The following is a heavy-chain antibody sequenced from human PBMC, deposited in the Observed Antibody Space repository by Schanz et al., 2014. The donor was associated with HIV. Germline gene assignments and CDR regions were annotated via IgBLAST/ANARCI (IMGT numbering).Heavy chain of an antibody. CDR3: ARDCLGGCPADY. V-gene: IGHV3-48*03. D-gene: IGHD6-19*01. Sequence: EVQLVESGGGLVQPGGSLRLSCAASGFVFSSYAMHWVRQAPGKGLEWLSRISNSGSLKSYADSVKGRFTISRDNAKNLLYQQLNSLRDDDTAVYYCARDCLGGCPADYWGQGTLIIVSS. CDR1: GFVFSSYA. J-gene: IGHJ4*02. CDR2: ISNSGSLK.